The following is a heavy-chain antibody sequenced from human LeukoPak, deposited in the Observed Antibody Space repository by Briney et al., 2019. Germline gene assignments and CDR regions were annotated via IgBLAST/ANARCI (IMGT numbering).Heavy chain of an antibody. Sequence: KSSETLSLTCAVYGGSFSGYYWSWIRQPPGKGLEWIGEINHSGSTNYNPSLKSRVTISVDTSKNQFFLKLSSVTAADTAVYYCARDQQWVDYWGQGTLVTVSS. CDR3: ARDQQWVDY. D-gene: IGHD6-19*01. CDR2: INHSGST. V-gene: IGHV4-34*01. CDR1: GGSFSGYY. J-gene: IGHJ4*02.